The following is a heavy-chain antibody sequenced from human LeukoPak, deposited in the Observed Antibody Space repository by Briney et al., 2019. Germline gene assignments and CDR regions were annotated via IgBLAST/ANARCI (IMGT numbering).Heavy chain of an antibody. V-gene: IGHV3-74*01. Sequence: GGSLRLSCAASGFTFSSNWMHWVRQAPGKGLVWVSRINEDGSTTNYADSVKGRSTIFRDNAKNTLYLQMNSLRAEDTAVYYCARESITGDAGHDYWGQGTLVTVSS. D-gene: IGHD1-20*01. J-gene: IGHJ4*02. CDR3: ARESITGDAGHDY. CDR2: INEDGSTT. CDR1: GFTFSSNW.